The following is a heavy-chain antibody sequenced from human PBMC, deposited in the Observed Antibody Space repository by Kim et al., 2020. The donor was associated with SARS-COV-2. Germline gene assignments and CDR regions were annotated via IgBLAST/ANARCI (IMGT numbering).Heavy chain of an antibody. V-gene: IGHV3-48*03. J-gene: IGHJ4*02. CDR3: ARGFQGYWGADYNLASY. CDR2: ISISGITK. Sequence: GGSLRLSCAASGFTFSSYEMNWVRQAPGNGLEWVAVISISGITKYYADSVKGRFTISRDYSKNSLYLQMNSLRAEDTAVYYCARGFQGYWGADYNLASYWGQGTLVTVSS. CDR1: GFTFSSYE. D-gene: IGHD2-21*02.